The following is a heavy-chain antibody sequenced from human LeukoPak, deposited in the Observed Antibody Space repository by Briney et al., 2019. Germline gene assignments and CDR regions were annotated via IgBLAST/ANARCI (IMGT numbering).Heavy chain of an antibody. V-gene: IGHV4-39*01. CDR3: ARRMVSFDC. CDR2: IYYTGST. J-gene: IGHJ4*02. CDR1: GGSISSSTYY. D-gene: IGHD3-10*01. Sequence: SETLSLTCTVSGGSISSSTYYWGWIRQPPGKGLEWIGSIYYTGSTYYNPSLKSRVAISVDTSKTQCSLKLSCVTAAYTAVYYCARRMVSFDCWGQGTLVTVSS.